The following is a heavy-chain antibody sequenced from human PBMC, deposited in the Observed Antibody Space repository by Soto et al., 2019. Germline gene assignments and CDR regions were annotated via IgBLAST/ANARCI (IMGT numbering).Heavy chain of an antibody. Sequence: GGSLRLSCAASGFTFSSYAMSWVRQAPGKGLEWVSAISGSGGSTYYADSVKGRFTISRDNSKNTLYLQMNSLRAEDTAVYYCAKGTGSGSYFSWFDPWGQGTLVTVSS. D-gene: IGHD3-10*01. CDR1: GFTFSSYA. V-gene: IGHV3-23*01. CDR2: ISGSGGST. CDR3: AKGTGSGSYFSWFDP. J-gene: IGHJ5*02.